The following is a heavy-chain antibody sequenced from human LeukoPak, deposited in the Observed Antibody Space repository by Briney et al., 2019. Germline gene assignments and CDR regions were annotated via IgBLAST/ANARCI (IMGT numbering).Heavy chain of an antibody. CDR2: ISGSGGST. V-gene: IGHV3-23*01. CDR1: GFTFSSYA. J-gene: IGHJ3*02. D-gene: IGHD4-17*01. Sequence: GGSLRLSCAASGFTFSSYAMRWVRQAPGKGLEWVSAISGSGGSTYYADSVKGRFTISRDNSKNTLYLQMNSLRAEDTAVYYCAKVDYGDFDAFDIWGQGTMVTVSS. CDR3: AKVDYGDFDAFDI.